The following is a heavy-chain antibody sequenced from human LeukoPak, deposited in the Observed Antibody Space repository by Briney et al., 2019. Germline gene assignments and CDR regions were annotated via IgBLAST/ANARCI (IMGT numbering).Heavy chain of an antibody. CDR2: IYYSGST. D-gene: IGHD4-23*01. Sequence: SETLSLTCAVYGGSFSGYYWSWIRQPPGKGLEWIGYIYYSGSTNYNPSLKSRVTISVDTSKNQFSLKLSSVTAADTAVYYCAREERYYGGNSIFDYWGQGTLVTVSS. CDR1: GGSFSGYY. J-gene: IGHJ4*02. V-gene: IGHV4-59*01. CDR3: AREERYYGGNSIFDY.